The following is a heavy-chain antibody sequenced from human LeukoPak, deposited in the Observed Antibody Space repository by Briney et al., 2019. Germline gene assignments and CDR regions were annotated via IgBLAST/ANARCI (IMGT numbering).Heavy chain of an antibody. CDR3: ARGSYYYDSSGRLFDY. D-gene: IGHD3-22*01. V-gene: IGHV4-61*02. CDR1: GDSISSGDYY. CDR2: ISSSGST. J-gene: IGHJ4*02. Sequence: KPSETLSLTCTVSGDSISSGDYYWSWIRQPAGKGLEWIGRISSSGSTNYNPSLKSRVTISVDTSKNQFSLKLSSVTAADTAVYYCARGSYYYDSSGRLFDYWGQGTLVTVSS.